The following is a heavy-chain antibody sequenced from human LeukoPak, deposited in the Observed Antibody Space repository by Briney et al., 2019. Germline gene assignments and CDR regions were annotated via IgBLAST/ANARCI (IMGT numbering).Heavy chain of an antibody. D-gene: IGHD3-22*01. CDR3: ARELFLYYDSSGYG. CDR2: ISYDGSNK. J-gene: IGHJ4*02. CDR1: GFTFSSYA. V-gene: IGHV3-30-3*01. Sequence: GRSLRLSCAASGFTFSSYAMHWVRQAPGKGLEWVAVISYDGSNKYYADSVKGRFTISRDNSKNTLYLQMNSLRAEDTAVYYCARELFLYYDSSGYGWGQETLVTVSS.